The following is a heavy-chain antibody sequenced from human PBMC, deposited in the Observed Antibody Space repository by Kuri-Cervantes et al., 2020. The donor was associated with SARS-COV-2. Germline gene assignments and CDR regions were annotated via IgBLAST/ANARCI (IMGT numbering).Heavy chain of an antibody. CDR1: GSTFTSYY. Sequence: ASVKVSCKASGSTFTSYYMHWVRRAPGQGLEWMGIINPSGGSTSYAQKFQGRVTMTRDTSTSTVYMELSSLRSEDTAVYYCARDWGQSRYDFWSGYALGYWGQGTLVTVSS. D-gene: IGHD3-3*01. CDR3: ARDWGQSRYDFWSGYALGY. V-gene: IGHV1-46*01. J-gene: IGHJ4*02. CDR2: INPSGGST.